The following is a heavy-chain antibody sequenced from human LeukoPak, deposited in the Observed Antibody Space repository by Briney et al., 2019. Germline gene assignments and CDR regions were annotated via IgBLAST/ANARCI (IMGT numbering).Heavy chain of an antibody. CDR1: GGSIGSYY. CDR3: ARVIAAAGPDAFDI. Sequence: PSETLSLTCTVSGGSIGSYYWSWIRQPPGKGLEWIGYIYYSGSTNYNPSLKSRVTISVDTSKNQFSLKLSSVTAADTAVYYCARVIAAAGPDAFDIWGQGTMVTVSS. D-gene: IGHD6-13*01. V-gene: IGHV4-59*01. J-gene: IGHJ3*02. CDR2: IYYSGST.